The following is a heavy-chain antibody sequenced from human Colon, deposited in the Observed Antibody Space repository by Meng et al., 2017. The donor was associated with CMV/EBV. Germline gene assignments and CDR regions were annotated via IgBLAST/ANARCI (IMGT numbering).Heavy chain of an antibody. Sequence: GESLKISCAASGFTVSSNYMSWVRQAPGKGLEWVSVIYSGGSTYYADTVKGRFTISRDNSKNTLYLQMNSLRAEDTAVYYCAKDQAGYYDSSGRDYWGQGTLVTVSS. CDR1: GFTVSSNY. D-gene: IGHD3-22*01. CDR3: AKDQAGYYDSSGRDY. J-gene: IGHJ4*02. V-gene: IGHV3-66*02. CDR2: IYSGGST.